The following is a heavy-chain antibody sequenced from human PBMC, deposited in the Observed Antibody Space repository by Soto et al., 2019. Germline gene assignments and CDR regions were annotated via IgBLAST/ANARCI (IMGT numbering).Heavy chain of an antibody. D-gene: IGHD2-15*01. CDR1: GGSFSGHY. Sequence: PSETRSLTWAVYGGSFSGHYWTWILQSPGTGLEWIGEINHSGSTNYNPSIKSRVTISVDTSKNQFSLKLSSVTAADTAVYYCARNVKFVVGARGGWFSPWGQGTLVTVSS. CDR2: INHSGST. V-gene: IGHV4-34*01. J-gene: IGHJ5*02. CDR3: ARNVKFVVGARGGWFSP.